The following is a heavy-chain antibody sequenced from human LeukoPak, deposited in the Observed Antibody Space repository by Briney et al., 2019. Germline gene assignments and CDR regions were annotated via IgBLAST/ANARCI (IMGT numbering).Heavy chain of an antibody. CDR2: INTNTGNP. CDR3: ARDTTMVRGVANDAFDI. CDR1: GYTFTSYA. Sequence: VASVKVSCKASGYTFTSYAMNWVRQAPGQGLEWMGWINTNTGNPTYAQGFTGRFVFYLDTSVSTAYLQISSLKAEDTAVYYCARDTTMVRGVANDAFDIWGQGTMVTVSS. D-gene: IGHD3-10*01. V-gene: IGHV7-4-1*02. J-gene: IGHJ3*02.